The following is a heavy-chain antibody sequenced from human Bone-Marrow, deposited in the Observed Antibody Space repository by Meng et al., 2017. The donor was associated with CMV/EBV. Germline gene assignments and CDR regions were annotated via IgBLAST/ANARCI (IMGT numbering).Heavy chain of an antibody. CDR3: ARVGVDTAMGHFDY. CDR1: GGSFSGYY. CDR2: INHSGST. Sequence: SEPLSLTCAVYGGSFSGYYWSWIRQPPGKGLEWIGEINHSGSTNYNPSLKSRVTISVDTSKNQFSLKLSSVTAADTAVYYCARVGVDTAMGHFDYWGQGTLVTVSS. V-gene: IGHV4-34*01. J-gene: IGHJ4*02. D-gene: IGHD5-18*01.